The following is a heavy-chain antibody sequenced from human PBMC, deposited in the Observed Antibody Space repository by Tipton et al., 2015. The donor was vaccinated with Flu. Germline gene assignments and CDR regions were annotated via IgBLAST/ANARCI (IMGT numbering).Heavy chain of an antibody. CDR2: IVPFLGIT. V-gene: IGHV1-69*09. CDR3: ARASSEYDRPFDY. Sequence: QVQLVQSGAEVKKPGSSVKVSCKSSGGTFNNFALNWVRQAPGQGLEWTGRIVPFLGITNYAQKFGDRLTITTDKSTRTAYMDLSSLRSEDTAVYYCARASSEYDRPFDYWGQGTLVNVSS. J-gene: IGHJ4*02. D-gene: IGHD3-22*01. CDR1: GGTFNNFA.